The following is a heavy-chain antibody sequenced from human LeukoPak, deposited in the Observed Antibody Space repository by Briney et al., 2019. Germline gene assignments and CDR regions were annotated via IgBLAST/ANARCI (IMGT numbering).Heavy chain of an antibody. CDR1: GFTFSTYA. J-gene: IGHJ4*02. V-gene: IGHV3-23*01. CDR3: AKAGLVRGGALDS. Sequence: PGGSLRLSCAASGFTFSTYAMTWVRQAPGKGLVWVSSITGSGDGTSAADSVKGRFSISRDNSKNTLYLQMNSLRVEDTAVYYCAKAGLVRGGALDSWGQGTLVTVSS. D-gene: IGHD4/OR15-4a*01. CDR2: ITGSGDGT.